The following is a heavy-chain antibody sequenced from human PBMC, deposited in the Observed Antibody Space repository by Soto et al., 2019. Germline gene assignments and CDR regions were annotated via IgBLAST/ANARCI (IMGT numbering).Heavy chain of an antibody. Sequence: QVQLQESGPGLVKPSETLSLTCTVSGGSISSYYWIWIRQPPGKGLEWIGYIYYSGSTTYNPSFKSRVTRSVDTSKNQFSLTLSSVTAADTAVYYCARRYGASFDYWGQGTLVTVSS. CDR1: GGSISSYY. CDR3: ARRYGASFDY. CDR2: IYYSGST. V-gene: IGHV4-59*01. D-gene: IGHD4-17*01. J-gene: IGHJ4*02.